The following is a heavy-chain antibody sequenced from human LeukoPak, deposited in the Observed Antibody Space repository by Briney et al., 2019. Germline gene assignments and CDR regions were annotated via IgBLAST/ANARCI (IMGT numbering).Heavy chain of an antibody. Sequence: GGSLRLSCVASGFSFRDYAMSWVRQAPGKGLRWVSSSNGRGDSTYYADSVKGRFTISRDNSKNTLYLQINSLRAEDTAVYYCARGWESLYWGQGTLVTVSS. J-gene: IGHJ4*02. CDR1: GFSFRDYA. CDR2: SNGRGDST. CDR3: ARGWESLY. D-gene: IGHD1-26*01. V-gene: IGHV3-23*01.